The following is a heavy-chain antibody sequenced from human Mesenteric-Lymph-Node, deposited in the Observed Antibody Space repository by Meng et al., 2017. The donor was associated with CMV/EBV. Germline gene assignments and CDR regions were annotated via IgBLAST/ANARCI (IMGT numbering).Heavy chain of an antibody. Sequence: GESLKISCAASGFTFSRYAMSWVRQAPGKGVEWVSGSNGSGGSTYYAGSVKGRFTISRDNSKNTLFLQMNSLRVEDTAVYYCAKVHYYDGSGYLDYWGQGSLVTVSS. D-gene: IGHD3-22*01. V-gene: IGHV3-23*01. CDR3: AKVHYYDGSGYLDY. CDR1: GFTFSRYA. J-gene: IGHJ4*02. CDR2: SNGSGGST.